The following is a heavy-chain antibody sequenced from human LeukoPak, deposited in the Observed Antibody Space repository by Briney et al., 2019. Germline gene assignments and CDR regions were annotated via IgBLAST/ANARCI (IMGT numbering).Heavy chain of an antibody. CDR2: ISGSGGST. Sequence: PGGSLRLSCAASGFTFSSYAMSWVRQAPGKGLEWVSAISGSGGSTYYADSVKGRVTISRDNSKKTLYLQMNSLRAEDTAVYYCAKGAIWFGEVFDYWGQGTLVTVSS. J-gene: IGHJ4*02. V-gene: IGHV3-23*01. D-gene: IGHD3-10*01. CDR3: AKGAIWFGEVFDY. CDR1: GFTFSSYA.